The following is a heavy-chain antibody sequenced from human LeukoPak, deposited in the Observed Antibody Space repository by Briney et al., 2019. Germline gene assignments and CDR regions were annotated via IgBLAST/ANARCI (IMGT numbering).Heavy chain of an antibody. Sequence: SETLSLTCTVSGYSIRNGYNWGWIRQSPGKRLEWLGSIYHSGSTNYNPSLKSRVTISVDTSKNQISLKVRSATAADTAVYYCARTTEDCSSTSCYQYWFDPWGQGTLVTVSS. D-gene: IGHD2-2*01. CDR2: IYHSGST. CDR3: ARTTEDCSSTSCYQYWFDP. CDR1: GYSIRNGYN. J-gene: IGHJ5*02. V-gene: IGHV4-38-2*02.